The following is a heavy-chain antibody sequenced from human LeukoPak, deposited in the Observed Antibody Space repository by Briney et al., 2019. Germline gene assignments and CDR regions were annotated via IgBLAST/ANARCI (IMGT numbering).Heavy chain of an antibody. CDR2: ISSRGSPI. V-gene: IGHV3-48*03. CDR3: AREDGDAFDI. CDR1: GFTFSSYE. J-gene: IGHJ3*02. D-gene: IGHD5-24*01. Sequence: GGSLRLSCAASGFTFSSYEMNWVRQAPGKGLEWVLYISSRGSPIYYADSVKGRFTVSRDSAKNSLYLQMNSLRAEDTAVYYCAREDGDAFDIWGQETMVTVSS.